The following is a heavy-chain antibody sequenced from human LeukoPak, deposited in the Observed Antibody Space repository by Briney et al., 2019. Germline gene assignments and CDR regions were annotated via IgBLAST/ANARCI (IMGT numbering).Heavy chain of an antibody. Sequence: SETLSLTCTVSGGSISSSTYYWGWIRQPPGKGLEWLGIIYYSGSTYYNPSLKSRVAISVDTSKNQFSLKLSSVTAADTAVYYCARLASSGSGAFDIWGQGTMVTVSS. CDR1: GGSISSSTYY. CDR3: ARLASSGSGAFDI. J-gene: IGHJ3*02. CDR2: IYYSGST. V-gene: IGHV4-39*01. D-gene: IGHD6-19*01.